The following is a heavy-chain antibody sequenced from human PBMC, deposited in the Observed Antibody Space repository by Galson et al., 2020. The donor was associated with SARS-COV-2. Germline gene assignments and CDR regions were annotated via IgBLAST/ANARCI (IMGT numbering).Heavy chain of an antibody. CDR2: ISYDGSNK. CDR3: ARPYSGSYLGYFDY. CDR1: GFTFSSYA. Sequence: TGGSLRLSCAASGFTFSSYAMHWVRQAPGKGLEWVAVISYDGSNKYYADSVTGRFTISRDNSKNTLYRQMNSLRAEDTAVYYFARPYSGSYLGYFDYWGQGTLVTVAS. J-gene: IGHJ4*02. V-gene: IGHV3-30-3*01. D-gene: IGHD1-26*01.